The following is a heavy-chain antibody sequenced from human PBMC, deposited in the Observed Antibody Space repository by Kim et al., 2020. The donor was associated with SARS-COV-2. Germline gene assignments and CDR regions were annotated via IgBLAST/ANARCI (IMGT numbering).Heavy chain of an antibody. J-gene: IGHJ6*02. CDR2: IRTQAYGGTT. Sequence: GGSLRLSCTGSGFTFGDYPMTWFRQAPGKGLEWVGFIRTQAYGGTTEYAASVKGRFTISRDDSRLIAYLQMSSLKTEDTAVYYCSRDRAIYCGGGCWHGLDVGGPGTSVTVS. V-gene: IGHV3-49*03. CDR1: GFTFGDYP. CDR3: SRDRAIYCGGGCWHGLDV. D-gene: IGHD2-21*02.